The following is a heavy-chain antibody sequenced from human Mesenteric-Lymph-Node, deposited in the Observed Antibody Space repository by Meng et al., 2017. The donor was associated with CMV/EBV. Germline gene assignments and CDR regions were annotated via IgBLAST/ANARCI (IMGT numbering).Heavy chain of an antibody. CDR2: IKSGESGT. CDR3: ARYYCSSTSCYGFDY. J-gene: IGHJ4*02. CDR1: GFTFSRYW. V-gene: IGHV3-74*01. D-gene: IGHD2-2*01. Sequence: GESLKISCAASGFTFSRYWMHWVRLAPGKGPVWVSRIKSGESGTIYAESVKGRFTISRDNAKNTLYLQMNSLRAEDTAVYYCARYYCSSTSCYGFDYWGQGTLVTVSS.